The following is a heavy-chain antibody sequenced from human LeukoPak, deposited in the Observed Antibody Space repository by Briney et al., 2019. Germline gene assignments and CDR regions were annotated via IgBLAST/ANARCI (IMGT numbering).Heavy chain of an antibody. CDR1: GGSLSDFY. D-gene: IGHD3-22*01. CDR3: ASYLRRYYYYYMDV. Sequence: ETLSLTCAVTGGSLSDFYWSWIRQPPGKGLEWIGEINHFGRTNYNPSLKSRVTISLDTSKNQFSLKLSSVTAAVTAVYYCASYLRRYYYYYMDVWGKGTTVTVSS. CDR2: INHFGRT. V-gene: IGHV4-34*01. J-gene: IGHJ6*03.